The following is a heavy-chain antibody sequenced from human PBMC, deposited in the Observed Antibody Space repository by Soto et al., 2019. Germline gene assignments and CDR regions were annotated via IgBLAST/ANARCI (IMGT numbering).Heavy chain of an antibody. Sequence: EVQLLESGGGLVQPGGALRLSCAASGFTFSSHARSWVRQAPGKGLEWISSISAGSEGAYYADSVKGRFTISRDNSNNTLYLQMNSLRAEDTAVYYCARDLWWYLHWGQGNLVTVSS. D-gene: IGHD2-15*01. CDR1: GFTFSSHA. CDR2: ISAGSEGA. V-gene: IGHV3-23*01. CDR3: ARDLWWYLH. J-gene: IGHJ4*02.